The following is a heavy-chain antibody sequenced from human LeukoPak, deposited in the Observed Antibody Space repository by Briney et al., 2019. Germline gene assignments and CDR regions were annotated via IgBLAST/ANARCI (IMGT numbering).Heavy chain of an antibody. Sequence: SETLSLTCTVSGGSISSSSYYWGWIRQPPGKGLEWIGSIYYSGSTYYNPSLKSRVTISVDTSKNQFSLKLSSETAADTAVYYCARQIFQLGINWFDPWGQGTLVTVSS. J-gene: IGHJ5*02. D-gene: IGHD7-27*01. CDR1: GGSISSSSYY. CDR3: ARQIFQLGINWFDP. V-gene: IGHV4-39*01. CDR2: IYYSGST.